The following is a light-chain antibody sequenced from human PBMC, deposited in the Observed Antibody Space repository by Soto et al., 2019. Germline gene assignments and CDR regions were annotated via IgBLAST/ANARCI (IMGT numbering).Light chain of an antibody. CDR3: SSYAGRSNV. J-gene: IGLJ1*01. CDR2: EVN. V-gene: IGLV2-8*01. Sequence: QSVLTLPPSASGSPGQSVAISCTGTSSDVGGYNYVSWYQQHPGKAPKLMIYEVNKRPSGVPDRFSGSKSGNTASLTVSGLQAEDEADYSSSSYAGRSNVFGPWTTVTVL. CDR1: SSDVGGYNY.